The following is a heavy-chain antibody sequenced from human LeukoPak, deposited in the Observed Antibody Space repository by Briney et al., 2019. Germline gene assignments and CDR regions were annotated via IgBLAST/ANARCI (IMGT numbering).Heavy chain of an antibody. CDR2: INPSGGST. V-gene: IGHV1-46*01. CDR3: ARDKGSGSYYNPYAFDI. J-gene: IGHJ3*02. D-gene: IGHD3-10*01. CDR1: GYTFTSYY. Sequence: GASVKVSCKASGYTFTSYYMHWVRQAPGQGLEWMGIINPSGGSTSYAQKFQGRVTMTRDTSTSTVYMELSSLRSEDTAVYYCARDKGSGSYYNPYAFDIWGQGTMVTVSS.